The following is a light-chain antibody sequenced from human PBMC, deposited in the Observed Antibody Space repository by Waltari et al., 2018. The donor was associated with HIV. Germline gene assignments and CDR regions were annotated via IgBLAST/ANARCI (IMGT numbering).Light chain of an antibody. V-gene: IGKV2-28*01. CDR3: MQALQTRT. CDR2: LGS. Sequence: DIVMTQSPLSLSVTPGEPASISCRSSQSLLHSNGKNYLDWYLQTPGQSPQLVIYLGSSRASGVPDRFSGSGSGSDFTLEISRVEAEDVGVYYCMQALQTRTFGQGTKVEIK. CDR1: QSLLHSNGKNY. J-gene: IGKJ1*01.